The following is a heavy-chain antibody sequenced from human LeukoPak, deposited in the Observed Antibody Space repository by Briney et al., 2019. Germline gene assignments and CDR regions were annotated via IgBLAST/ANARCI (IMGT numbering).Heavy chain of an antibody. CDR3: ARFSLGTAVAGHDY. CDR1: GGSISSGSHY. CDR2: IYTSGNT. J-gene: IGHJ4*02. D-gene: IGHD6-19*01. Sequence: SQTLSLTCTVSGGSISSGSHYWSWIRQPAGKGLEWIERIYTSGNTNYNPSLKSRVTISVDTSKNQFSLKLSSVTAADTAVYYCARFSLGTAVAGHDYWGQGTLVTVSS. V-gene: IGHV4-61*02.